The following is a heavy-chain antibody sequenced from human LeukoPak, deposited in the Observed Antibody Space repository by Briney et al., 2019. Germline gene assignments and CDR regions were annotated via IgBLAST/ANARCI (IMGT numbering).Heavy chain of an antibody. J-gene: IGHJ4*02. V-gene: IGHV3-9*01. CDR3: AKVEGYYGSGSYYDY. Sequence: PGRSLRLSCAASGFTFDDYAMHWVRQAPGKGLEWVSGISWNSGSIGYADSVKGRFTISRDNAKNSLYLQMNSLRAEDTALYYCAKVEGYYGSGSYYDYWGQGTLVTVSS. CDR1: GFTFDDYA. CDR2: ISWNSGSI. D-gene: IGHD3-10*01.